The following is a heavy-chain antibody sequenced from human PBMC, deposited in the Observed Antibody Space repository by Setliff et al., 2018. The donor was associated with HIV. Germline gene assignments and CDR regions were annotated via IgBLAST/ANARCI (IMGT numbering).Heavy chain of an antibody. CDR3: ARGLSYGSGSYCKY. J-gene: IGHJ4*02. CDR1: GYTFTKFG. Sequence: ASVKVSCKASGYTFTKFGISWVRQAPGQGLEWLGWISPYSSNTNYAQKFQGRVTMTTETPTSTVHMELRNLTSDDTALYYCARGLSYGSGSYCKYWGQGTLVTVSS. V-gene: IGHV1-18*04. D-gene: IGHD3-10*01. CDR2: ISPYSSNT.